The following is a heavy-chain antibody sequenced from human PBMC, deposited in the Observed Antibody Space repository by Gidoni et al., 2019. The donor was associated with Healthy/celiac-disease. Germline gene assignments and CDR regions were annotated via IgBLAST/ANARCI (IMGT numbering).Heavy chain of an antibody. J-gene: IGHJ4*02. V-gene: IGHV4-39*07. CDR1: AGSISSSSYY. CDR2: IYYSGST. D-gene: IGHD3-22*01. Sequence: QLPLHGSGPGLVKPSETLSLTCTVSAGSISSSSYYWGWSRQPPGQGLEWIGSIYYSGSTSYNPSLKSRVTISVDTSKNQFALKLSSVTAADTAVYYGARCITMIVVDWGQGTLVTVSS. CDR3: ARCITMIVVD.